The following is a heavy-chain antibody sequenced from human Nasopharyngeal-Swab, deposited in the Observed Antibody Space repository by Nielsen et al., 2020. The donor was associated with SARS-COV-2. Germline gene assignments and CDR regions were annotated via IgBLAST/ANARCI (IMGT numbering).Heavy chain of an antibody. Sequence: SVNVSCKATVWTFTGCYMHWVRPAPGQGLEWMGWIHPNSGGTNYTQKFRGWVTMTRDTSIRTPYMELSRLRSDDTAVYYCARLSSRLGWFDPWGQGTLVTVSS. CDR3: ARLSSRLGWFDP. V-gene: IGHV1-2*04. CDR1: VWTFTGCY. CDR2: IHPNSGGT. D-gene: IGHD6-19*01. J-gene: IGHJ5*02.